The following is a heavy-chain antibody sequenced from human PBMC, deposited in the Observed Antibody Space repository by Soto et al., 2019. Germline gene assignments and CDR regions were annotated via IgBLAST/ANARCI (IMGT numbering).Heavy chain of an antibody. CDR3: ARGILKNYYYGMDV. V-gene: IGHV3-30-3*01. CDR2: ISYDGSNK. CDR1: GFTFSSYA. J-gene: IGHJ6*02. Sequence: QVQLVESGGGVVQPGRSLRLSCAASGFTFSSYAMHWVRQAPGKGLEWVAVISYDGSNKYCADSVKGRFTISRDNSKNTLYLQMNSLRAEDTAVYYCARGILKNYYYGMDVWGQGTTVTVSS. D-gene: IGHD3-3*02.